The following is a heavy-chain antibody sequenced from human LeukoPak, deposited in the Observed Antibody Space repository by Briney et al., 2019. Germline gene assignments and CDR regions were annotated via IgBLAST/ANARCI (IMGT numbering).Heavy chain of an antibody. Sequence: GGSLRLSCAASGFTFSSYSMNWVRQAPGKGLEWVSYISSSSSTIYYADSVKGRFTISRDNSKNTLYLQMNSLRAEDTAVYYCANPLRRFDWYRWFDPWGQGTLVTVSS. D-gene: IGHD3-9*01. V-gene: IGHV3-48*04. CDR2: ISSSSSTI. CDR1: GFTFSSYS. J-gene: IGHJ5*02. CDR3: ANPLRRFDWYRWFDP.